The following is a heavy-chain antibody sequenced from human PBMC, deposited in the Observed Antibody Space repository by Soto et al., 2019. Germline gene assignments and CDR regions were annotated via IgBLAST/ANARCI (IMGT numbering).Heavy chain of an antibody. CDR3: VRYDRINMKPYSPEGFHI. Sequence: SETLSLTCTVSGDSISSSNSHWGWTRQPPGKGLEYIGSVYYGGAIFYSGNIYYNPSLKSRVTISVDTSKNQFSLRLSSVTAADTGVYYCVRYDRINMKPYSPEGFHIWGQGTMVTVSS. D-gene: IGHD3-3*02. J-gene: IGHJ3*02. CDR2: VYYGGAIFYSGNI. CDR1: GDSISSSNSH. V-gene: IGHV4-39*01.